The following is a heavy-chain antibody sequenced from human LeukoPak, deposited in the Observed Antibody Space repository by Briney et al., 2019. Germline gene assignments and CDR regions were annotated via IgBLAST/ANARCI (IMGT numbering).Heavy chain of an antibody. D-gene: IGHD2-15*01. J-gene: IGHJ3*02. Sequence: GGSLRLSCAASGFTFSMSWMNWVRQAPGKGLEWVSAISHSGASTYYADSVKGRFTISRDNSKKTLYLQMNSLRAEDTAIYYCAKSVAPYCSGGSCFDAFDIWGQGTMVTVSS. CDR3: AKSVAPYCSGGSCFDAFDI. CDR1: GFTFSMSW. CDR2: ISHSGAST. V-gene: IGHV3-23*01.